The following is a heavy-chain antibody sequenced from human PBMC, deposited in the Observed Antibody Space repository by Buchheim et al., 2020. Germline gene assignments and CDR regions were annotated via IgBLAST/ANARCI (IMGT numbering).Heavy chain of an antibody. V-gene: IGHV3-23*01. J-gene: IGHJ4*02. CDR3: AKTPQPTIFGVVIPAYYFDY. CDR1: GFTFSSYA. CDR2: ISGSGGST. Sequence: EVQLLESGGGLVQPGGSLRLSCAASGFTFSSYAMSWVRQAPGKGLEWVSAISGSGGSTYYADSVKGRFTISRDNSKNTLYLQMNGLRAEDTAVYYCAKTPQPTIFGVVIPAYYFDYWGQGTL. D-gene: IGHD3-3*01.